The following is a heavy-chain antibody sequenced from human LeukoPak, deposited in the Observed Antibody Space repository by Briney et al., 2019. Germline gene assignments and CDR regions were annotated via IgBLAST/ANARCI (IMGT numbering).Heavy chain of an antibody. D-gene: IGHD5-24*01. CDR1: GYSSTRYW. J-gene: IGHJ4*02. V-gene: IGHV5-51*01. CDR3: ARQKVEMATTRYFDY. CDR2: IYPSDSDT. Sequence: GESLKISCKGSGYSSTRYWIVWVRQMPGKGLEWMGIIYPSDSDTKYSTSFQGQVTISADKSISTAYLQWSSLKASDTAMYYCARQKVEMATTRYFDYWGQGTLVTVSS.